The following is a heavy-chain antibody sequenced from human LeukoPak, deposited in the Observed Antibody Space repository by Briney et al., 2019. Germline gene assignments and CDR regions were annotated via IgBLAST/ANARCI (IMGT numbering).Heavy chain of an antibody. Sequence: ASVKVSCKASGYTFTGYYMHWVRQAPGQGLEWMGWINPNSGDTNYAQKFQGRVTMTRDTSISTAYMELSRLRSDDTAVYYCARVRGGGYSYSAFDYWGQGTLVTVSS. CDR2: INPNSGDT. CDR1: GYTFTGYY. J-gene: IGHJ4*02. CDR3: ARVRGGGYSYSAFDY. V-gene: IGHV1-2*02. D-gene: IGHD5-18*01.